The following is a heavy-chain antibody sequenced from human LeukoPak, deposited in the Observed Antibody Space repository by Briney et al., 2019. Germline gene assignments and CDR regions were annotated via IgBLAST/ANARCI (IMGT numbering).Heavy chain of an antibody. J-gene: IGHJ4*02. V-gene: IGHV3-30-3*01. CDR2: ISYDGSNK. Sequence: GGSLRPSCAASGFTFSSYAMHWVRQAPGKGLEWVAVISYDGSNKYYADSVKGRFTISRDNSKNTLYLQMNSLRAEDTAVYYCARDLSSYGYYFDYWGQGTLVTVSS. CDR1: GFTFSSYA. CDR3: ARDLSSYGYYFDY. D-gene: IGHD5-18*01.